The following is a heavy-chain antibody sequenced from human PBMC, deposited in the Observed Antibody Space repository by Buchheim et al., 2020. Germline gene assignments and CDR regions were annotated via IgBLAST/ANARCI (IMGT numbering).Heavy chain of an antibody. CDR3: ARIYGSESYYYYYGMDV. D-gene: IGHD3-10*01. V-gene: IGHV1-69*02. J-gene: IGHJ6*02. CDR2: IIPILGIA. CDR1: GGTFSSYT. Sequence: QVQLVQSGAEVKKPGSSVKVSCKSSGGTFSSYTISWVRQAPGQGLEWMGRIIPILGIANYPQKFQGRVTITPDKSTRPASMELSNLRSEDTAVYYCARIYGSESYYYYYGMDVWGQGTT.